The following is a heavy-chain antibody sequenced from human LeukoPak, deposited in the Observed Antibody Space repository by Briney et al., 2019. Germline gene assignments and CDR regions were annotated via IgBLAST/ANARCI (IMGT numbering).Heavy chain of an antibody. Sequence: ASVKVSCKASGYTFTSYDINWVRQATGQGLEWMGWMDPNSGNTGYAQKFQGRVTMTRNTSISTAFMELSGLRSEDTAVYFCARRNTAMVAGLDYWGQGSLVTVSS. D-gene: IGHD5-18*01. V-gene: IGHV1-8*01. CDR1: GYTFTSYD. CDR3: ARRNTAMVAGLDY. CDR2: MDPNSGNT. J-gene: IGHJ4*02.